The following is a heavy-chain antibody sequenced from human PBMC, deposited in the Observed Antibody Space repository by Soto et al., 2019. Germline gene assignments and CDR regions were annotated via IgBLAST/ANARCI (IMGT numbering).Heavy chain of an antibody. CDR3: ARLDIVVVPAAINPFDI. J-gene: IGHJ3*02. D-gene: IGHD2-2*01. CDR2: INHSGST. Sequence: SETLSLTCAVYGGSFSGYYWSWIRQPPGKGLEWIGEINHSGSTNYNPSLKSRVTISVDTSKNQFSLKLSSVTATDTAVYYCARLDIVVVPAAINPFDIWGQGTMVTVSS. CDR1: GGSFSGYY. V-gene: IGHV4-34*01.